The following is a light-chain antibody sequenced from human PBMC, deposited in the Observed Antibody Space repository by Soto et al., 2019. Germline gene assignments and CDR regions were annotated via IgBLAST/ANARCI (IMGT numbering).Light chain of an antibody. CDR2: DAS. J-gene: IGKJ5*01. CDR3: QQRSNWPPKIT. CDR1: QSVSIS. V-gene: IGKV3-11*01. Sequence: EIVLAQSPATLSLSPGERATLSCRASQSVSISLAWYHQKPVQAPRLPIYDASNRATVVPAGFSGSGSGTDFTLTVSSLEPEDFALYYCQQRSNWPPKITFGHGTRLEI.